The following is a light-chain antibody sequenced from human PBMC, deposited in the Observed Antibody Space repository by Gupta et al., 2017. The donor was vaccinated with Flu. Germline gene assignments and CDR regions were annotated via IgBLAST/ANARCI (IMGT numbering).Light chain of an antibody. CDR2: DAS. CDR3: QQRLKWPIT. V-gene: IGKV3-11*01. Sequence: PATLFLSPGEIATLSCRASQRVNRELAWYQQKPGQAPRLLNYDASNRATGIPARFSGSASGTEFTLTISSRESEDFADYCCQQRLKWPITFGGGTKVEIK. J-gene: IGKJ4*01. CDR1: QRVNRE.